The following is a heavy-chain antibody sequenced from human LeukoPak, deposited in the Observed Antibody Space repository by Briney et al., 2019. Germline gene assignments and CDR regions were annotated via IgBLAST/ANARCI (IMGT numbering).Heavy chain of an antibody. J-gene: IGHJ3*02. V-gene: IGHV1-18*01. CDR2: ISAYNGNT. CDR1: GYTFTSYG. CDR3: ARDRVTDSRGYYGGDAFDI. D-gene: IGHD3-22*01. Sequence: ASVKVSCKASGYTFTSYGISWVRQAPGQGLEWMGWISAYNGNTNYAQKLQGRVTMTTDTSTSTAYMELRSLRSDDTAVYYCARDRVTDSRGYYGGDAFDIWGQGTMVTVSS.